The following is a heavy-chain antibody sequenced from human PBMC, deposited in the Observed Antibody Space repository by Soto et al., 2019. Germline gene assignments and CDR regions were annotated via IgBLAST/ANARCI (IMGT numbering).Heavy chain of an antibody. CDR1: GFSLRNDG. J-gene: IGHJ6*02. CDR2: ISNSGGTI. Sequence: EVQLLESGGGLVQPGGSLRLSCAASGFSLRNDGMNWVRQAPGKGLEWVSVISNSGGTIKYADSVKGRFTISRDNFQSKVYLELNSLRAEDTAVYYCARLQGDNSGTYGMDVWGQGTTVTVS. D-gene: IGHD3-10*01. V-gene: IGHV3-23*01. CDR3: ARLQGDNSGTYGMDV.